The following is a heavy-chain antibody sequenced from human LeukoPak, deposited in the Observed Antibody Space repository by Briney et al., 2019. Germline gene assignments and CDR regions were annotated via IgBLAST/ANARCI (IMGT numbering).Heavy chain of an antibody. CDR1: GYTFTGYY. Sequence: ASVKVSCKASGYTFTGYYMQWVRQATGQGLEWMGWINPNSGGTNYAQKFQGRVTMTRDTSISTAYMELSRLRSDDTAVYYCARSIAAAVTDAFDIWGQGTMVTVSS. D-gene: IGHD6-13*01. CDR2: INPNSGGT. V-gene: IGHV1-2*02. CDR3: ARSIAAAVTDAFDI. J-gene: IGHJ3*02.